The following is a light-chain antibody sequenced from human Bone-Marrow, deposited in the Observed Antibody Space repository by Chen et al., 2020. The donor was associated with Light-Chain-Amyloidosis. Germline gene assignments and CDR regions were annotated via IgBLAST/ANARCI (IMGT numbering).Light chain of an antibody. CDR3: SSYSTTSTDVA. CDR1: SSDVGAYNY. V-gene: IGLV2-14*01. Sequence: QTALTQPASVSGSPGQSITISCTGTSSDVGAYNYVSWYQQHPGKAPKLIIYDVNNRPSGVSSRFSGSKSGNTASLTSSGLQAEDEADYYCSSYSTTSTDVAFGGGTKLIVL. J-gene: IGLJ2*01. CDR2: DVN.